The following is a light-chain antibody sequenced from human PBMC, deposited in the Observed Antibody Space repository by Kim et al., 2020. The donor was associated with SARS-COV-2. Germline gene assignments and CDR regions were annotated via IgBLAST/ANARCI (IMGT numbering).Light chain of an antibody. J-gene: IGLJ2*01. Sequence: SSELTQDPAVSVALGQTVRITCQGDSLRSYYASWYQQKPGQAPVLVIYGKNNRPSGIPDRFSGSRSGNTASLTITGAQAEDEADYYCNSRDSSGNHVVFGGGTKVTVL. V-gene: IGLV3-19*01. CDR1: SLRSYY. CDR2: GKN. CDR3: NSRDSSGNHVV.